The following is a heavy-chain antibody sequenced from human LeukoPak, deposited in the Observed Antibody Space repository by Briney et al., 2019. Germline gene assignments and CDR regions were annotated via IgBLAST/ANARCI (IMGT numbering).Heavy chain of an antibody. J-gene: IGHJ1*01. CDR3: TKRYVNSNYWQSLGE. Sequence: GGSLRLSCAASGFTLSNFRMSWVRQAPGKGLEWVSRIIETGGTNYADSVKGRFTISRDSSKNTLFLQMNSLRVEDTAIYYCTKRYVNSNYWQSLGEWGQGTLVTVSS. V-gene: IGHV3-23*01. CDR2: IIETGGT. CDR1: GFTLSNFR. D-gene: IGHD2/OR15-2a*01.